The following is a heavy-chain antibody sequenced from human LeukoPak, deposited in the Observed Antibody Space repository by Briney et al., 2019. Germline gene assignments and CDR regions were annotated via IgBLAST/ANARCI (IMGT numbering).Heavy chain of an antibody. CDR3: AKHPGPYGANPFNS. V-gene: IGHV3-23*01. Sequence: GGSLRLSCGASGFVFSNFALSWVRQAPGKGLEWVSTIIGSGRSTFHAASVKGRFTISRDTSNNTFFLYMDRLRADDTAMYFCAKHPGPYGANPFNSWGLGTLVTVSS. D-gene: IGHD4-23*01. CDR1: GFVFSNFA. CDR2: IIGSGRST. J-gene: IGHJ4*02.